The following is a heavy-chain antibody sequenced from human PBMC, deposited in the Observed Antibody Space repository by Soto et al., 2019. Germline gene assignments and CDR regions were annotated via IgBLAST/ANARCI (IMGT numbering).Heavy chain of an antibody. D-gene: IGHD3-22*01. Sequence: SETLSLTCTVSGGSISSYYWSWIRQPPGKGLEWIGYIYYSGSTNYNPSLKSRVTISEDTSKNQFSLKLSSVTAADTAVYYCARWAYDSSGYYFDYWGQGTLVTVSS. J-gene: IGHJ4*02. V-gene: IGHV4-59*01. CDR2: IYYSGST. CDR1: GGSISSYY. CDR3: ARWAYDSSGYYFDY.